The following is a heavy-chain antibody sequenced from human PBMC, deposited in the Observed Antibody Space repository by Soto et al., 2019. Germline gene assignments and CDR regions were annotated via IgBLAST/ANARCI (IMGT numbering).Heavy chain of an antibody. CDR3: TRPYGYSGYTDPHS. D-gene: IGHD5-12*01. Sequence: KTGGSLRLSCTASGFTFGDYAMSWFRQAPGKGLEWVGFIRSKAYGGTTEYAASVKGRFTISRDDSKSIAYLQMNSLKTEDTAVYYCTRPYGYSGYTDPHSWGQGTLGTVSS. V-gene: IGHV3-49*05. CDR1: GFTFGDYA. CDR2: IRSKAYGGTT. J-gene: IGHJ4*02.